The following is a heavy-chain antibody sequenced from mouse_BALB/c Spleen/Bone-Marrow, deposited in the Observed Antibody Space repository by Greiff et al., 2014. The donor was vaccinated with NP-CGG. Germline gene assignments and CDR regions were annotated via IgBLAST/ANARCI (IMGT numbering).Heavy chain of an antibody. Sequence: QVQLQQSGAEVMRPGSSVNISCKASGYAFSNYGMNWVKQRPGQGLEWIGQIYPGDGDTNYNGKSKGRVTLTADKSSSTAYMQLSSLTSEDSAVYFCASVYDYGRCYAMDYWGQGTSVTVSS. CDR1: GYAFSNYG. J-gene: IGHJ4*01. V-gene: IGHV1-80*01. CDR3: ASVYDYGRCYAMDY. CDR2: IYPGDGDT. D-gene: IGHD2-4*01.